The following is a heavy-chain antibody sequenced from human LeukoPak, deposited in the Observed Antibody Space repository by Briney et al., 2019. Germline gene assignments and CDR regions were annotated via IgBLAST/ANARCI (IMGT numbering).Heavy chain of an antibody. CDR2: IWYDGSNK. J-gene: IGHJ3*02. D-gene: IGHD3-22*01. CDR1: GFTFSSYG. V-gene: IGHV3-33*06. CDR3: AKDHYDSSGYCDAFDI. Sequence: PGRSLRLSCAASGFTFSSYGMHWVRQAPGKGLEWVAVIWYDGSNKYYADSEKGRFTISRDNSKNTLYLQMNSLRAEDTAVYYCAKDHYDSSGYCDAFDIWGQGTMVTVSS.